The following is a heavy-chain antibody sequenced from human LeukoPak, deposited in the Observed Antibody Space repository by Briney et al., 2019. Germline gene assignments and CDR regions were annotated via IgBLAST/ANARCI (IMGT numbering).Heavy chain of an antibody. CDR2: VSTYTGNT. CDR1: GYTFTSYA. CDR3: ARVLVVSSDAFDI. J-gene: IGHJ3*02. D-gene: IGHD3-22*01. V-gene: IGHV1-18*01. Sequence: ASVKVSCKTSGYTFTSYAISWVRQAPGQGLECMGWVSTYTGNTDYAQKLQGRVTMTTDTSTSTAYMELRSLSSDDTAVYYCARVLVVSSDAFDIWGQGTMVTVSS.